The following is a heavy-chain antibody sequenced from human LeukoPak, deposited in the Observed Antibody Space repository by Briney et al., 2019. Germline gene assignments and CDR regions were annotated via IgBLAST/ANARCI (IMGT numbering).Heavy chain of an antibody. CDR2: ISDKSDAI. CDR3: ARDKPAGYCVDY. J-gene: IGHJ4*02. CDR1: GFNFSPYS. Sequence: GGSLRLSCAASGFNFSPYSMNWVRQAPGKGLEWLSYISDKSDAIYYADSVKGRFTISRDNAKNSLYLHMNSLRDEDTAVYYCARDKPAGYCVDYWGQGAQVTVSS. D-gene: IGHD3-9*01. V-gene: IGHV3-48*02.